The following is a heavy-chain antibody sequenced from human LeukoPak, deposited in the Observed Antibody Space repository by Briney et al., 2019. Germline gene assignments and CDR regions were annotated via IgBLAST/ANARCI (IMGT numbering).Heavy chain of an antibody. CDR1: GFTFSLYN. V-gene: IGHV3-30*04. J-gene: IGHJ6*02. CDR2: ISFGGSPK. D-gene: IGHD5-12*01. CDR3: AREGASNGYHCMDV. Sequence: GGSLRLSCAGSGFTFSLYNMHWVRQAPGKGLEWVALISFGGSPKYYADSVKGRFTISRDNSKNTLFLQMSSPKAEDTAVYYCAREGASNGYHCMDVWGQGTTVSVS.